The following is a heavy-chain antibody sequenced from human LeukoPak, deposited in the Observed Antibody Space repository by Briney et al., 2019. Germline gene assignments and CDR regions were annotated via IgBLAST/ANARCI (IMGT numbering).Heavy chain of an antibody. D-gene: IGHD3-22*01. J-gene: IGHJ4*02. CDR2: INWNGGST. V-gene: IGHV3-20*04. Sequence: GGSLRLSCAASGFTFDDYGMSWVRQAPGKGLEWVSGINWNGGSTGYADSVKGRFTISRDNAKNSLYLQMNSLRAEDTALYYCARVLRYDSSGYSSERSYYFDYWGPGTLVTVSS. CDR3: ARVLRYDSSGYSSERSYYFDY. CDR1: GFTFDDYG.